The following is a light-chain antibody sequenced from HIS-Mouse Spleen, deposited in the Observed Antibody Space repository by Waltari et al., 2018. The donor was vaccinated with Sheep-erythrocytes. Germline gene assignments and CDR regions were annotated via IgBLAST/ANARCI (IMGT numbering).Light chain of an antibody. J-gene: IGLJ1*01. V-gene: IGLV2-11*01. CDR1: SSLFGVYKY. Sequence: HSALTQPPSGSGSPGQQVTISCPRPSSLFGVYKYVSWYQQHPGKAPKLMIYDVSKRPSGVPDRFSGSKSGNTASLTISGLQAEDEADYYCCSYAGSYNYVFGTGTKVTVL. CDR3: CSYAGSYNYV. CDR2: DVS.